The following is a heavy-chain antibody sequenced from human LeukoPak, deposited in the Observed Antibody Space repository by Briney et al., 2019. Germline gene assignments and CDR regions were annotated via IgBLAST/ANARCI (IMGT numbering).Heavy chain of an antibody. CDR3: AREDSGTSGYVFDP. CDR2: VYHSGST. CDR1: GGSVNNYY. Sequence: SETLSLTCIVSGGSVNNYYWSWIRQPPGKGLEWIGNVYHSGSTSYNPSLKSRGTISRDTSKNQFSLRLTSVTAADTAVYYCAREDSGTSGYVFDPWGQGTLVTVSS. J-gene: IGHJ5*02. V-gene: IGHV4-59*02. D-gene: IGHD3-22*01.